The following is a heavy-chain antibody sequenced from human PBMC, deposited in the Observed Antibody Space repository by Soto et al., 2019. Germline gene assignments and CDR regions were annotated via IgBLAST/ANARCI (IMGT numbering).Heavy chain of an antibody. CDR3: ARVDRSPSNCYILYYGRVV. CDR1: GFTFSSYW. D-gene: IGHD2-2*02. CDR2: MNQDGGEK. J-gene: IGHJ6*02. V-gene: IGHV3-7*04. Sequence: EVQLVESGGGLVQPGGSLRLSCAASGFTFSSYWMTWFRQAPGKGLEWVADMNQDGGEKYYVDSVKGRFTISRDNDKTSLYLQMNSLRVEDTAVYYCARVDRSPSNCYILYYGRVVLGQGTTVTVSS.